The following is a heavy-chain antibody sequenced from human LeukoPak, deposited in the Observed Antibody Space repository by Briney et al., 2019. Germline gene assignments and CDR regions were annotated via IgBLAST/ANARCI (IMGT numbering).Heavy chain of an antibody. V-gene: IGHV4-59*01. Sequence: PSETLSLTCTVSGGSISSYYWSWIRQPPGEGLEWIGYIYYSGSTNYNPSLKSRVTISVDTSKNQFSLKLSSVTAADTAVYYCARVIVVVPAATYWFDPWGQGTLVTVSS. D-gene: IGHD2-2*01. CDR1: GGSISSYY. CDR3: ARVIVVVPAATYWFDP. CDR2: IYYSGST. J-gene: IGHJ5*02.